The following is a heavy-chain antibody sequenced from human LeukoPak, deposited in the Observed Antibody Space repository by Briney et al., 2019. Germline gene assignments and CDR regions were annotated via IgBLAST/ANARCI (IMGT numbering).Heavy chain of an antibody. CDR1: GFTVSSNY. Sequence: PGGSLRLSCAASGFTVSSNYMSWVRQAPGKGLEWVSVIYSGGSTYYADSVKGRFTISRDNSKNTLYLQMNSLGAEDTAVYYCARIPDYGDFYDYWGQRTLVTVSS. CDR2: IYSGGST. CDR3: ARIPDYGDFYDY. V-gene: IGHV3-53*01. J-gene: IGHJ4*02. D-gene: IGHD4-17*01.